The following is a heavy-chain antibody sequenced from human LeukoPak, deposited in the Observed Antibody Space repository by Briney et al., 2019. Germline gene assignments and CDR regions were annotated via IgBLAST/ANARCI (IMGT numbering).Heavy chain of an antibody. CDR3: AKAGYSSSWYFGEGSNYFDY. J-gene: IGHJ4*02. D-gene: IGHD6-13*01. CDR1: GFTFSSYS. V-gene: IGHV3-9*01. CDR2: ISWNSGSI. Sequence: GGSLRLSCAASGFTFSSYSMNWVRQAPGKGLEWVSGISWNSGSIGYADSAKGRFTISRDNAKNSLYLQMNSLRAEDTALYYCAKAGYSSSWYFGEGSNYFDYWGQGTLVTVSS.